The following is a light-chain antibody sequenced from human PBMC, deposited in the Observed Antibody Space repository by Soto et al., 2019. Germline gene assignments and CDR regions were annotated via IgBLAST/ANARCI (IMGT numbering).Light chain of an antibody. Sequence: DMDISQSPSTLSGSVGDGVTITCRASQTISSWLAWYQQKPGKAPKLLIYKASTLKSGVPSRFSGSGSGTEFTLTISSLQPEDFATYYCLQHNSYPRTFGQGTRLEIK. V-gene: IGKV1-5*03. J-gene: IGKJ5*01. CDR2: KAS. CDR3: LQHNSYPRT. CDR1: QTISSW.